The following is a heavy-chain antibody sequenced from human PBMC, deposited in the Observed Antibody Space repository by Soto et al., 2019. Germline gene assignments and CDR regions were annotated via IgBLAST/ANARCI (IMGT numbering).Heavy chain of an antibody. CDR2: IYCDADK. D-gene: IGHD6-13*01. CDR1: GFSRSTSGVG. CDR3: AHSPAWAAAGGILDY. V-gene: IGHV2-5*02. Sequence: QITLKESGPTLVKPTQTLTLTCTFSGFSRSTSGVGVGWLRQPPGTALEWLALIYCDADKRYSPSLKSRLTITKDTSKNQVVLTMTNMDPVDTATYYCAHSPAWAAAGGILDYWGQGTLVTVSS. J-gene: IGHJ4*02.